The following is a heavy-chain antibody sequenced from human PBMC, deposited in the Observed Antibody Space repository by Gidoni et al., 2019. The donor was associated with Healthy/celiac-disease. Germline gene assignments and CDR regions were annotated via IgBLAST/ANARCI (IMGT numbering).Heavy chain of an antibody. CDR1: GYTFTGYY. V-gene: IGHV1-2*04. J-gene: IGHJ4*02. D-gene: IGHD6-19*01. CDR2: INPNSGGT. CDR3: ARAYSSGWAYYFDY. Sequence: QVQLVQSGAEVKKPGAAVKVSCKASGYTFTGYYMHWVRQAPGQGLEWMGWINPNSGGTNYAQKFQGWVTMTRDTSISTAYMELSRLRSDDTAVYYCARAYSSGWAYYFDYWGQGTLVTVSS.